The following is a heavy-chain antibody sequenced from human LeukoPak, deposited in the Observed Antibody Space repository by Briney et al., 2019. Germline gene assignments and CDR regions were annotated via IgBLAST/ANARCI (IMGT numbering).Heavy chain of an antibody. J-gene: IGHJ4*02. V-gene: IGHV1-3*01. D-gene: IGHD3-10*01. CDR3: TRGLLWFGELGPPGY. CDR2: SNAGNGNT. Sequence: ASVKVSCKTSGYTFTSYAIHWVRQAPGQRLEWMGWSNAGNGNTKYSQKSQGRLTITRDTSATTAYMELSSLRSEDTAVYYCTRGLLWFGELGPPGYWGQGTLVSVSS. CDR1: GYTFTSYA.